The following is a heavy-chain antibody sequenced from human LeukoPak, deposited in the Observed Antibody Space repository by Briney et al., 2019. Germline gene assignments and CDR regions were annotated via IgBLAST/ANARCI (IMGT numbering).Heavy chain of an antibody. D-gene: IGHD5-24*01. V-gene: IGHV3-7*03. Sequence: PGGSLRLSCAASGFTVSSNYMSWVRQAPGKGLEWVANIKEDGTETYYVDSVKGRFTISRDNAKDSLYLQMNSLRVEDTAVYYCAEEGRSLQTYWGQGTLVTVSS. J-gene: IGHJ4*02. CDR3: AEEGRSLQTY. CDR1: GFTVSSNY. CDR2: IKEDGTET.